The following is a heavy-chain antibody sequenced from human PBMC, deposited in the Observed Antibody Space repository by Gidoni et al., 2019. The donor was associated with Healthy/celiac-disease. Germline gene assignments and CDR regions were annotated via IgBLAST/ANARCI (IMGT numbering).Heavy chain of an antibody. CDR3: ARTHSSGWNDY. D-gene: IGHD6-19*01. J-gene: IGHJ4*02. V-gene: IGHV4-61*02. Sequence: QVQLQESGPGLVKPSQTLSLTRTASGGPIRSGSYYWSWIRPPAGKGLEWIGRIYTSGSTNYNPSLKSRVTISVDTSKNQFSLKLSSVTAADTAVYYCARTHSSGWNDYWGQGTLVTVSS. CDR2: IYTSGST. CDR1: GGPIRSGSYY.